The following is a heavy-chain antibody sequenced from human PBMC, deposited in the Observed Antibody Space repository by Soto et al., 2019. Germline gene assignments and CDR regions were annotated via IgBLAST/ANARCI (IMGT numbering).Heavy chain of an antibody. J-gene: IGHJ6*02. Sequence: PSETLSLTRAVYGGSFSGYYWSWIRQPPGKGLEWIGEINHSGSTNYNPSLKSRVTISVDTSKNQFSLKLSSVTAADTAVYYCASGYDSYYYYGMDVWGQGTTVTVSS. CDR2: INHSGST. D-gene: IGHD5-12*01. CDR3: ASGYDSYYYYGMDV. CDR1: GGSFSGYY. V-gene: IGHV4-34*01.